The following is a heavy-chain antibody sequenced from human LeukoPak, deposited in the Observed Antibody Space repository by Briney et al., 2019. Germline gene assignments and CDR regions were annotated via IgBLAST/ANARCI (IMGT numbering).Heavy chain of an antibody. J-gene: IGHJ4*02. CDR3: AKDLAAAGNCFDY. D-gene: IGHD6-13*01. Sequence: GGSLRLSCAASGFTFDDYAMHWVRQAPGKGLEWVSGISWNSGSIGYADSVKGRFTISRDNAKNSLYLQMNSLRAEDTALYYCAKDLAAAGNCFDYWGQGTLVTVSS. V-gene: IGHV3-9*01. CDR2: ISWNSGSI. CDR1: GFTFDDYA.